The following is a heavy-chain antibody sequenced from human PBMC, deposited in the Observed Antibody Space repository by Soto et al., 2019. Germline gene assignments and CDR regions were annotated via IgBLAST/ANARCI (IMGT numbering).Heavy chain of an antibody. V-gene: IGHV3-30-3*01. D-gene: IGHD3-22*01. CDR1: GFTFSNYA. J-gene: IGHJ4*02. Sequence: QVQLVESGGGAVQPGRSLRLSCAASGFTFSNYAMHWVRQALGKGLEWVAVISYDGSNKYYADSVKGRFTISRDNSKNTLFLQMNSLRAEDTAVYYCAREPAYYYDSSGYSVPFGYWGQGTLVTVSS. CDR3: AREPAYYYDSSGYSVPFGY. CDR2: ISYDGSNK.